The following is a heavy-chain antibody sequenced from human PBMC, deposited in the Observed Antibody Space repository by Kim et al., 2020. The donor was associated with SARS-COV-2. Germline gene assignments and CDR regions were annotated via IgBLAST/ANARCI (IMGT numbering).Heavy chain of an antibody. CDR1: GFTFEDHF. V-gene: IGHV3-11*01. CDR3: ARDGGLEGRPHPFYNYGMDV. Sequence: GGSLRLSCAASGFTFEDHFMNWIRQAPGKGLEWVSFISGNGASVYYTDSVKGRFTISRDNARNSIYLQMNSLRAEDTAVYFCARDGGLEGRPHPFYNYGMDVGGQGTTVTVPS. CDR2: ISGNGASV. J-gene: IGHJ6*02. D-gene: IGHD3-16*01.